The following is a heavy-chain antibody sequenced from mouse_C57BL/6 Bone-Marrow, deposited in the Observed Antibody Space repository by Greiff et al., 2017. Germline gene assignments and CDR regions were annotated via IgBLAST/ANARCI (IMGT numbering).Heavy chain of an antibody. CDR2: IDPSDSYT. V-gene: IGHV1-69*01. J-gene: IGHJ2*01. CDR1: GYTFTSYW. CDR3: ARERGFITTVVVPFDY. Sequence: QVQLQQPGAELVMPGASVKLSCKASGYTFTSYWMHWVKQRPGQGLEWIGEIDPSDSYTNYNQKFKGKSTLTVDKSSSTAYMQLSSLTSEDSAVYYCARERGFITTVVVPFDYWGQGTTLTGST. D-gene: IGHD1-1*01.